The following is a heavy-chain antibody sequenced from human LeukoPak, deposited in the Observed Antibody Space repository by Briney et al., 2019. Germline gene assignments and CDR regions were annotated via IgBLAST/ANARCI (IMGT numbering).Heavy chain of an antibody. D-gene: IGHD4-23*01. CDR1: GFTFDDYG. J-gene: IGHJ3*02. CDR2: INWNGGSK. CDR3: ARVSPLDYGGNSFPAFDI. Sequence: GGSLRLSCAASGFTFDDYGMSWVRQAPGKGLEWVAGINWNGGSKGYADSVKGRFTISRDNSKNSLYLQMNSLRAEDTAVYYCARVSPLDYGGNSFPAFDIWGQGTMVTVSS. V-gene: IGHV3-20*04.